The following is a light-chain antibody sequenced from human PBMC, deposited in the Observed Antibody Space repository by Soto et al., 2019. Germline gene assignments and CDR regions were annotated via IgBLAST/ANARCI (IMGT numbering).Light chain of an antibody. Sequence: DIQMTQSPSSLSASVGDRVTITCRSSQSISSYLNWHQQKPGKAPKLLIYKASSLESEVPSRFSGSGSGTEFTLTISSLQPEDFATYYCLQHNSYLITFGQGTRLEI. CDR3: LQHNSYLIT. J-gene: IGKJ5*01. CDR1: QSISSY. V-gene: IGKV1-17*01. CDR2: KAS.